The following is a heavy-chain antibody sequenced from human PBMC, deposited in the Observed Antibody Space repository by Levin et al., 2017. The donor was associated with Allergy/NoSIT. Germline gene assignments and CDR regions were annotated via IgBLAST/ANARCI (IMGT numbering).Heavy chain of an antibody. J-gene: IGHJ4*02. CDR1: GGSISSGDYY. Sequence: PSQTLSLTCTVSGGSISSGDYYWSWIRQPPGKGLEWIGYIYYSGSTYYNPSLKSRVTISVDTSKNQFSLKLSSVTAADTAVYYCARVAPYGNILDYWGQGTLVTVSS. D-gene: IGHD2/OR15-2a*01. V-gene: IGHV4-30-4*01. CDR3: ARVAPYGNILDY. CDR2: IYYSGST.